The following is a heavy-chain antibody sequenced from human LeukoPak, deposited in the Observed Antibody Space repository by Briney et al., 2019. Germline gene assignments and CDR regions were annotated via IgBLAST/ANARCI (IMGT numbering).Heavy chain of an antibody. Sequence: SETLSLTCTVSGGSISSSSHYWNWVRQPPGKELEWIGNVDYSGSTRYNPSLKSRATMSLDSSKNQFSLRLTSVTAADMAVYYCAMQVGIYGDYNNWFDPWGQGARVTVSS. CDR3: AMQVGIYGDYNNWFDP. D-gene: IGHD4-17*01. CDR1: GGSISSSSHY. J-gene: IGHJ5*02. CDR2: VDYSGST. V-gene: IGHV4-61*05.